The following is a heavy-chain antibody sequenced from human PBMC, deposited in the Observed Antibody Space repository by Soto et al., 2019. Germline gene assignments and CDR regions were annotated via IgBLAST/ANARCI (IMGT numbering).Heavy chain of an antibody. CDR2: IYYSGST. J-gene: IGHJ5*02. CDR1: GVSITSTNW. Sequence: SETLSLTCAVSGVSITSTNWWSWIRQPPGKGLEWTGYIYYSGSTNYNPSLKSRVTISVDTSKNQFSLKLSSVTAADTAVYYCAREGGAWGQGTLVTVSS. CDR3: AREGGA. D-gene: IGHD1-26*01. V-gene: IGHV4-59*01.